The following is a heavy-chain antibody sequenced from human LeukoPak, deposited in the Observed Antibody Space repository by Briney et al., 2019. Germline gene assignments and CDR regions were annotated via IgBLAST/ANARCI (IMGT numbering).Heavy chain of an antibody. CDR3: ARAGYENLIAGPDF. V-gene: IGHV1-58*01. Sequence: ETSVKLSCKASGFTFTTSAVQWVRHARGQRLEWMGRIVVRSGNTDHAQKFQGRLTITRDISTSSAYMELSSLTSDDTAVYYCARAGYENLIAGPDFWGPGTLVTVSS. J-gene: IGHJ4*02. D-gene: IGHD1-1*01. CDR1: GFTFTTSA. CDR2: IVVRSGNT.